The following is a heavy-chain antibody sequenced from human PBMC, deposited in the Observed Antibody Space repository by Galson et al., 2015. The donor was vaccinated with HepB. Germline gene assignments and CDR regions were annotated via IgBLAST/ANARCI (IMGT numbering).Heavy chain of an antibody. Sequence: SLRLSCAASGFTFDDYAMHWVRQAPGKGLEWVSGISWNSGSIGYADSVKGRFTISRDNAKNSLYLQMNSLRAEDTALYYCAKDMRGDYYYYMDVWGKGTTVTVSS. V-gene: IGHV3-9*01. CDR2: ISWNSGSI. CDR3: AKDMRGDYYYYMDV. J-gene: IGHJ6*03. D-gene: IGHD3-16*01. CDR1: GFTFDDYA.